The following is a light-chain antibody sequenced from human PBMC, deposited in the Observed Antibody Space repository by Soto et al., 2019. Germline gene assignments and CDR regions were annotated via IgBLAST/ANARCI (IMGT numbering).Light chain of an antibody. CDR2: AAS. Sequence: DIQMTQSPSSLSASVGDRVTITCRASQSIRYLNWYQQIPGEAPKLLISAASNLQSGVPSRFSGSGSGTDFSLTINTLQREDFATYYCQQSDYVPLTFGGGTKVDIK. CDR3: QQSDYVPLT. V-gene: IGKV1-39*01. CDR1: QSIRY. J-gene: IGKJ4*01.